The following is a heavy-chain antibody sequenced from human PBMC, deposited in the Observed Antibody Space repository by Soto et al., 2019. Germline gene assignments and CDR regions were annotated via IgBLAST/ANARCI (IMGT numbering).Heavy chain of an antibody. V-gene: IGHV3-7*01. D-gene: IGHD2-2*01. CDR3: AAAISSPFSNFDS. J-gene: IGHJ4*02. CDR2: IKEDASEE. CDR1: GFTFSTYW. Sequence: EVQLVQSGGDLVQPGGSLRLSCVASGFTFSTYWMTWVRQAPGMGLEWVAGIKEDASEEVYVDSVKGRFSISRDNAKNSPFPQMNSLRGEDTAFYYCAAAISSPFSNFDSWGQGSLVTVSS.